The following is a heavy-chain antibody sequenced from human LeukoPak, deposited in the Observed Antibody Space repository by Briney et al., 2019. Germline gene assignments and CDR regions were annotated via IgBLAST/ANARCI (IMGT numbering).Heavy chain of an antibody. D-gene: IGHD1-26*01. J-gene: IGHJ4*02. CDR2: IIPIFGTA. CDR3: ARDGSIVGPDY. Sequence: SVKVSCKASGGTFSSYAISWVRQAPGQGLEWMGRIIPIFGTANYAQKLQGRVTMTTDTSTSTAYMELRSLRSDDTAVYYCARDGSIVGPDYWGQGTLVTVSS. CDR1: GGTFSSYA. V-gene: IGHV1-69*05.